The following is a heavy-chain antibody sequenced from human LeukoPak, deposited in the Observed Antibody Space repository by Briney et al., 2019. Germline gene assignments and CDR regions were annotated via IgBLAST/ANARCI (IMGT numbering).Heavy chain of an antibody. CDR2: ISSNGGST. CDR1: GFTFSSYA. Sequence: GGSLRLPCAASGFTFSSYAMHWVRQAPGKGLEYVSAISSNGGSTYYANSVKGRFTISRDNSKNTLYLQMGSLRAEDMAVYYCARDRSYAFDIWGQGTMVTVSS. V-gene: IGHV3-64*01. J-gene: IGHJ3*02. CDR3: ARDRSYAFDI.